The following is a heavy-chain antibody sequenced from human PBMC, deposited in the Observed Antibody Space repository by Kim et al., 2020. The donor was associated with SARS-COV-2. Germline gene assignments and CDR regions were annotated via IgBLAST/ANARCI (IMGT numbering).Heavy chain of an antibody. D-gene: IGHD2-21*02. Sequence: GGSLRLSCAASGFTFSSYGMHWVRQAPGKGLEWVAVIWYDGSNKYYADSVKGRFTISRDNSKNTLYLQMNSLRAEDTAVYYCARDLHDYYFDYWGQGTVVTVSS. J-gene: IGHJ4*02. CDR2: IWYDGSNK. V-gene: IGHV3-33*01. CDR3: ARDLHDYYFDY. CDR1: GFTFSSYG.